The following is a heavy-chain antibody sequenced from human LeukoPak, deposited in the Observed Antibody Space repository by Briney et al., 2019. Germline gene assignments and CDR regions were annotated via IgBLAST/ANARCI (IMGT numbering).Heavy chain of an antibody. J-gene: IGHJ3*02. CDR3: ARDPGGPHTVKWDAFDI. V-gene: IGHV3-53*01. CDR1: GFTVSSNY. CDR2: IYSGGST. D-gene: IGHD2-2*02. Sequence: GGSLRLSCATSGFTVSSNYMSWVRQAPGKGLEWVSVIYSGGSTYYADSVKGRFTISRDNSKNTLYLQMNSLRAEDTAVYYCARDPGGPHTVKWDAFDIWGQGTMVTVSS.